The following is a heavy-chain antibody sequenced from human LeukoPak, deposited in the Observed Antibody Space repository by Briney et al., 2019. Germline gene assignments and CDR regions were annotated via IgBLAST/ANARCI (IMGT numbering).Heavy chain of an antibody. CDR2: IKQDGSEK. CDR3: ARDSQWLGNYYYYYMDV. Sequence: GGSLRLSCAASGFTFSSYWMSWVRQAPGKGLEWVANIKQDGSEKYYVDSVKGRFTISRDNAKNSLYLQMNSLRAEDTAVYYCARDSQWLGNYYYYYMDVWGKGTTVTVSS. D-gene: IGHD6-19*01. J-gene: IGHJ6*03. V-gene: IGHV3-7*01. CDR1: GFTFSSYW.